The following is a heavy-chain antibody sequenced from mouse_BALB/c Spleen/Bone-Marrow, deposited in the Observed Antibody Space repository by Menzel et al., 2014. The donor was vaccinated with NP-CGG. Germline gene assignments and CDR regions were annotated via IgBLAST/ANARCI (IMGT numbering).Heavy chain of an antibody. V-gene: IGHV14-1*02. CDR2: IDPENGNT. CDR1: GFNIKDYY. Sequence: VQLKQSGAELVRPGALVKLSCKASGFNIKDYYMHWVKQRPEQGLEWIGWIDPENGNTIYDPKFQGEASITPDTSSNTAYLQLSSLTSEDTAVYYCARWDSSGYVGFAYWGQGTLVTVSA. J-gene: IGHJ3*01. D-gene: IGHD3-2*01. CDR3: ARWDSSGYVGFAY.